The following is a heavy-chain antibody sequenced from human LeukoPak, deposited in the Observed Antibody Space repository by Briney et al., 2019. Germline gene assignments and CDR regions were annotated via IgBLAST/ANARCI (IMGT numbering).Heavy chain of an antibody. CDR2: INPNSGGT. J-gene: IGHJ6*03. CDR3: ARAQTGETYDFWSGYPIYYYMDV. D-gene: IGHD3-3*01. V-gene: IGHV1-2*06. CDR1: GYTFTGYY. Sequence: ASVKVSCXASGYTFTGYYMHWVRQAPGQGLEWMGRINPNSGGTNYAQKFQGRVTMTRDTSISTAYMELSRLRSDDTAVYYCARAQTGETYDFWSGYPIYYYMDVWGKGTTVTVSS.